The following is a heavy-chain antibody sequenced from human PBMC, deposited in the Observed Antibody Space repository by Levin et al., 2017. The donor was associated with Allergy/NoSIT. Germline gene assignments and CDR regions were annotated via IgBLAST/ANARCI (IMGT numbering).Heavy chain of an antibody. CDR2: LSSDGSST. CDR1: GFTFSSYW. Sequence: SCAASGFTFSSYWMHWVRQTPGKGLLWVSRLSSDGSSTSYADSVLGRFTISRDNAKNTLYLQMNSLRVEDTAVYFCVRATYSYGLEGFDHWGQGTLVTVSS. J-gene: IGHJ4*02. CDR3: VRATYSYGLEGFDH. D-gene: IGHD5-18*01. V-gene: IGHV3-74*01.